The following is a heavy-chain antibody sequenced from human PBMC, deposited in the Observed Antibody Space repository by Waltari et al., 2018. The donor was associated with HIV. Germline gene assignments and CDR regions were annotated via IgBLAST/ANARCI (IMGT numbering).Heavy chain of an antibody. J-gene: IGHJ4*02. CDR2: IDWDDVK. V-gene: IGHV2-70*04. CDR3: ARTIAVAGVGLYFDF. D-gene: IGHD6-19*01. CDR1: GFSLSTSGQR. Sequence: QVTLKESGPALLKPTQTLTLTCNFSGFSLSTSGQRVSWVRQPPGKALEWLARIDWDDVKFYRAPLRTRLTISKDTSKNQVVLRMTNVDPVDTATYYCARTIAVAGVGLYFDFWGPGALVTVSS.